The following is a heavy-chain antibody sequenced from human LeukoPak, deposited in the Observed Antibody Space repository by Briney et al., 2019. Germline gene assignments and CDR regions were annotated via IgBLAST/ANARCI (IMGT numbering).Heavy chain of an antibody. D-gene: IGHD3-9*01. CDR3: ARDLTGYYPFDY. J-gene: IGHJ4*02. CDR2: ISSSGSTI. CDR1: GFTFSDYY. V-gene: IGHV3-11*01. Sequence: PGGSLRLSCTASGFTFSDYYMSWIRQAPGKGLEWVSYISSSGSTIYYADPVKGRFTISRDNAKNSLYLQMNSLRAEDTAVYYCARDLTGYYPFDYWGQGTLVTVSS.